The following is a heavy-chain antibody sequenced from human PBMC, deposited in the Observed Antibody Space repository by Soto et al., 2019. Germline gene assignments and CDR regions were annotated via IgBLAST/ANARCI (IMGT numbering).Heavy chain of an antibody. CDR1: GSSVSSPSYY. J-gene: IGHJ4*02. V-gene: IGHV4-61*03. CDR3: ARDLHTALDY. D-gene: IGHD5-18*01. Sequence: SETLCITCTLSGSSVSSPSYYWSWLRQPPGKGLEWIGYIYYTGDTDYNPSLRSRVTISVDTSKNHFSLKLNSVTAADTAVYYCARDLHTALDYWGQGTLVTVSS. CDR2: IYYTGDT.